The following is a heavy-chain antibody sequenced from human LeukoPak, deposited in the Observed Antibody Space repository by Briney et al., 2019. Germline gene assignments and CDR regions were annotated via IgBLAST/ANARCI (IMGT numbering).Heavy chain of an antibody. CDR2: IYYSGST. CDR3: ARLGKGIAAAGTIDY. V-gene: IGHV4-39*01. Sequence: SETLSLTCTVSGGSISSSSYYWGWIRQPPGKGLEWIGSIYYSGSTYYNPSLKSRVTISVDTSKNQFSLKLSSVTAADTAVYYCARLGKGIAAAGTIDYWAREPWSPSPQ. J-gene: IGHJ4*02. CDR1: GGSISSSSYY. D-gene: IGHD6-13*01.